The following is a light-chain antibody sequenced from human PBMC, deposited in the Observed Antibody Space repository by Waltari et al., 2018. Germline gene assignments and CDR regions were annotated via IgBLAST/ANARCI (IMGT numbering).Light chain of an antibody. J-gene: IGKJ4*01. V-gene: IGKV1-5*03. CDR1: QSISNW. CDR2: KAS. CDR3: QQYNSYPLR. Sequence: DIQMTQSPSTLSASVGDRVTITCRASQSISNWLAWYQHKPGRAPKLLIYKASTLERGVPSTFSRRGSGTEFTLIISSLQPDDCATYYCQQYNSYPLRFGGGTRVEIK.